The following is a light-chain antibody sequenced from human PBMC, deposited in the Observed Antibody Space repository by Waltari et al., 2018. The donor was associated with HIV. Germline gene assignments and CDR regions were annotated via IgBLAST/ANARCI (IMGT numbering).Light chain of an antibody. CDR2: VDSDGIH. J-gene: IGLJ3*02. V-gene: IGLV4-69*01. Sequence: QLVLTQSSSASASMGASVQLTCTLTTEYSHYALALHQQQPDKGPRYLMKVDSDGIHTKGDGIPDRFSGSSAGADRFLIISSLQSEDEADYYCQTWGTGIVFGGGTKVTVL. CDR3: QTWGTGIV. CDR1: TEYSHYA.